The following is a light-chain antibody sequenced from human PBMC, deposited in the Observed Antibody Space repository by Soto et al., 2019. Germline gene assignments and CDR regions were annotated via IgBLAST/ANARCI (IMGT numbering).Light chain of an antibody. CDR1: SSNIGNNY. CDR2: ENN. J-gene: IGLJ1*01. Sequence: QSALTQPPSVSAAPGQKVTISCSGSSSNIGNNYVSWYQQLPGTAPKLLIYENNKRPSGIPDRFSGSKSGTSATLGITGLQTGDEADYYCGTWDSSLSAFHVFGTGTKLTVL. V-gene: IGLV1-51*02. CDR3: GTWDSSLSAFHV.